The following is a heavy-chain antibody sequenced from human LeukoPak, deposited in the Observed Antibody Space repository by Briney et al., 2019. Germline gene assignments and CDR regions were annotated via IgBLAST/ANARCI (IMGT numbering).Heavy chain of an antibody. V-gene: IGHV4-4*02. J-gene: IGHJ5*02. CDR3: ARDVSQGYCSSTSCYPGTWFDP. CDR2: IYHSGST. Sequence: GTLSLTCAVSGGSISSSNWWSWVRQPPGKGLEWIGEIYHSGSTNYNPSLKSRVTISVDKSKNQFSLKLSSVTAADTAVYYCARDVSQGYCSSTSCYPGTWFDPWGQGTLVTVSS. CDR1: GGSISSSNW. D-gene: IGHD2-2*01.